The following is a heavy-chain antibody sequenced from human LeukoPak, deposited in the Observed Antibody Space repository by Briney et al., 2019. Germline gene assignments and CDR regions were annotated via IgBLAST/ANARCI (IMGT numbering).Heavy chain of an antibody. CDR3: ARDGGSYDAFDI. D-gene: IGHD1-26*01. CDR1: GFTFSSYG. Sequence: GGSLRLSCAASGFTFSSYGMSWVRQAPGKGLEWVSAISGSGGSTYYADSVKGRFTISRDNAKNSLYLQMNSLRAEDTAVYYCARDGGSYDAFDIWGQGTMVTVSS. J-gene: IGHJ3*02. CDR2: ISGSGGST. V-gene: IGHV3-23*01.